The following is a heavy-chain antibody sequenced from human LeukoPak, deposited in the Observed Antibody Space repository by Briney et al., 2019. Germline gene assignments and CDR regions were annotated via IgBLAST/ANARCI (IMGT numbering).Heavy chain of an antibody. CDR1: GFIFGSYA. Sequence: GGSLRLSCAASGFIFGSYAMSWVRQAPGKGLEWVSTISASGGNTYYADSVKGRFTISRDNSKSTLYLQMNSLRAEDTAVYYCAKDHSYCGGDCYSSFFDYWGQGTLVTVSS. D-gene: IGHD2-21*02. CDR2: ISASGGNT. J-gene: IGHJ4*02. V-gene: IGHV3-23*01. CDR3: AKDHSYCGGDCYSSFFDY.